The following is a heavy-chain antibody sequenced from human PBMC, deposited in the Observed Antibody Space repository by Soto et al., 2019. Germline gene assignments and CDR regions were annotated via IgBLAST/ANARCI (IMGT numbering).Heavy chain of an antibody. Sequence: EVQMLESGGGVVQPGGYLRLSCAASGFIFSSYAMNWVRQAPGKGLEWVSAVSGSGGSTYYADSVKGRFTISRDNSKNTLYLQMNSLRADDTAVYYCAKDYNWNPDAFDIWGQGTMVTVSS. J-gene: IGHJ3*02. V-gene: IGHV3-23*01. CDR2: VSGSGGST. CDR3: AKDYNWNPDAFDI. D-gene: IGHD1-20*01. CDR1: GFIFSSYA.